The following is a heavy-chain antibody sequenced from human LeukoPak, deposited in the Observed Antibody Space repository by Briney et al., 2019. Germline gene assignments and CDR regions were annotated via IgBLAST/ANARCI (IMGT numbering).Heavy chain of an antibody. CDR3: AKSWGYCLDY. J-gene: IGHJ4*02. D-gene: IGHD2-15*01. Sequence: SGGSLRLSCVASGFAFSSYAMSWVRQAPGKGLEWISTISGSDGSTYFADSVKGRFTFSRDNSKNTLYLQMNSLRAEDTAVYYCAKSWGYCLDYWGQGTLVTVSS. CDR2: ISGSDGST. V-gene: IGHV3-23*01. CDR1: GFAFSSYA.